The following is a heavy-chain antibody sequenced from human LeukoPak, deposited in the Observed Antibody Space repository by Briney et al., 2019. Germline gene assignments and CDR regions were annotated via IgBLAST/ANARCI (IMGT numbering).Heavy chain of an antibody. V-gene: IGHV4-59*01. Sequence: PSETLSLTCTISGGSISSYYWSWIRQPPGKGLEWLGYVYYSGGTNYNPSLKSRVTISVDTSKNQFSLKLTSVTAADTAVYYCARGWDGIAVAGSFDYWGQGTLVTVSS. J-gene: IGHJ4*02. CDR1: GGSISSYY. D-gene: IGHD6-19*01. CDR2: VYYSGGT. CDR3: ARGWDGIAVAGSFDY.